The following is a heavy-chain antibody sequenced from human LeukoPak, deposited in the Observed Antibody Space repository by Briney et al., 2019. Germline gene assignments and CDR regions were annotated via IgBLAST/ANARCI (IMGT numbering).Heavy chain of an antibody. CDR1: GFTFSSYA. Sequence: GGSLRLSCAASGFTFSSYAMSWVRQAPGKGRKGVAAISAGGDSTYSADSVKGRFTISRDNSKNTLYLQMNSLRAEDTAVYYCAKGRGAVPQTTFDDWSQGTLVTVSS. CDR2: ISAGGDST. D-gene: IGHD1-14*01. J-gene: IGHJ4*02. CDR3: AKGRGAVPQTTFDD. V-gene: IGHV3-23*01.